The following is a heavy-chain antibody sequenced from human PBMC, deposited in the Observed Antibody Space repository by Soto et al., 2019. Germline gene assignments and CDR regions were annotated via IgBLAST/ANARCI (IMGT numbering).Heavy chain of an antibody. J-gene: IGHJ6*02. CDR3: ARDPYHVLMVNAPNLYGMDV. Sequence: QVQLVQSGAEVKKPGASVKVSCKASGYTFTTYDISWVRQALGQGLEWMGRISTYNGNTNYPQSLQGRLTMTTDTSXTTXYXSLRNPGSDDTAVYYCARDPYHVLMVNAPNLYGMDVWGQGTTVTVSS. V-gene: IGHV1-18*01. CDR2: ISTYNGNT. CDR1: GYTFTTYD. D-gene: IGHD2-8*01.